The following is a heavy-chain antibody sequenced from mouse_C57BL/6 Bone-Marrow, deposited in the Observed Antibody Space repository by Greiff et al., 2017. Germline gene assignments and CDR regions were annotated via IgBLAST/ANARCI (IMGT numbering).Heavy chain of an antibody. V-gene: IGHV1-42*01. CDR3: ARDYDGFAY. J-gene: IGHJ3*01. CDR1: GYSFTGYY. CDR2: INPSTGGT. D-gene: IGHD2-4*01. Sequence: EVQLQQSGPELVKPGASVKISSKASGYSFTGYYMNWVKQSPEKSLEWIGEINPSTGGTTYNQKFKAKATLTVDKSSSTAYMQLKSLTSEDSAVYYCARDYDGFAYWGQGTLVTVSA.